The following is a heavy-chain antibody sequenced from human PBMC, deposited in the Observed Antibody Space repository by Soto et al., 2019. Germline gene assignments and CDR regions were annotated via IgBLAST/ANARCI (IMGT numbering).Heavy chain of an antibody. CDR2: ITTYNGNT. Sequence: QVQLVQSGVEMREPGASVKVSCKAVRYIFTNYGVSWVRQAPGQGLEWMGWITTYNGNTEYAQKFQGRVTMTTDASTSTAYMELWSLRSDDTAIYYCARALTGYGMDVWGQGTTVTVSS. CDR1: RYIFTNYG. CDR3: ARALTGYGMDV. J-gene: IGHJ6*02. V-gene: IGHV1-18*01.